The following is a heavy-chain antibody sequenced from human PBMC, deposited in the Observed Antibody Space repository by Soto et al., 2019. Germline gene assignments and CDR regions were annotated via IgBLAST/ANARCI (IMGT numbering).Heavy chain of an antibody. CDR1: GFTFSSYA. J-gene: IGHJ4*02. Sequence: GGSLRLSCAASGFTFSSYAMHWVRQAPGKGLEWVAVISYDGSSKYYADSVKGRFTISRDNSKNTLYLQMNSLRAEDTAVYYCPRDPPGSSGSWHFDYWGQGTLVTVSS. CDR3: PRDPPGSSGSWHFDY. V-gene: IGHV3-30-3*01. D-gene: IGHD2-15*01. CDR2: ISYDGSSK.